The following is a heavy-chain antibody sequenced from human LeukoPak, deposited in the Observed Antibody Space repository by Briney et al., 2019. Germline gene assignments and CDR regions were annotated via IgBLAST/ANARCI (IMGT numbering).Heavy chain of an antibody. CDR1: GFTFNSYA. Sequence: GGSLRLSCVASGFTFNSYAMYWVRQAPGKGLEWVSGIFGSGGSAHYADSVKGRFTISRDNSKNTVYLQMNSLRTEDTAVYYCAKTTTGYSSGRYPGRPVDYWGQGTLVTVSS. D-gene: IGHD6-19*01. V-gene: IGHV3-23*01. CDR2: IFGSGGSA. CDR3: AKTTTGYSSGRYPGRPVDY. J-gene: IGHJ4*02.